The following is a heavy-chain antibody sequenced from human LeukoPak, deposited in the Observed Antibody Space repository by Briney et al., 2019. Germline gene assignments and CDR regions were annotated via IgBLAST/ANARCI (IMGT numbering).Heavy chain of an antibody. Sequence: PGGSLRLSCAASGFTFSSYWMSWVRQAPGKGLEWVANIKQDGSEKYYVDSVKGRFTISRDNAKNSLYLQMNSLRAEDTAVYYCARGIAVASLWGDYYYMDVWGKGTTVTISS. CDR1: GFTFSSYW. CDR2: IKQDGSEK. V-gene: IGHV3-7*01. CDR3: ARGIAVASLWGDYYYMDV. D-gene: IGHD6-19*01. J-gene: IGHJ6*03.